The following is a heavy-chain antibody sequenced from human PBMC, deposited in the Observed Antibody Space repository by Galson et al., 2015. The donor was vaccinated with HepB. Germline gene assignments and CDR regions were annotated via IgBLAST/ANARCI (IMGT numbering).Heavy chain of an antibody. CDR2: ISSNGGST. CDR1: GFTFSSYA. V-gene: IGHV3-64D*06. J-gene: IGHJ4*02. Sequence: SLRLSCAASGFTFSSYAMHWVRQAPGKGLEYVSAISSNGGSTYYANSVKGRFTISRDNSKNTLYLQVSSLRAEDTAVYYCVKDYCSGGSCYLDYWGQGTLVTVSS. CDR3: VKDYCSGGSCYLDY. D-gene: IGHD2-15*01.